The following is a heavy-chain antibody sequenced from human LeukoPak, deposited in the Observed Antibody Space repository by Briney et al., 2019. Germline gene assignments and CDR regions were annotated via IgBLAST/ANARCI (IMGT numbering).Heavy chain of an antibody. CDR1: GGSISSYY. J-gene: IGHJ3*02. CDR3: ARLAVPADKGAFDI. V-gene: IGHV4-4*07. Sequence: SETLSLTCTVSGGSISSYYWSWIRQPAGQGLEWIGRISTTGTTHYNPSLKGRVTMSLDTSKNHFSLKLTSVTAADTAVYYCARLAVPADKGAFDIWAHGTLVTVSS. CDR2: ISTTGTT. D-gene: IGHD2-2*01.